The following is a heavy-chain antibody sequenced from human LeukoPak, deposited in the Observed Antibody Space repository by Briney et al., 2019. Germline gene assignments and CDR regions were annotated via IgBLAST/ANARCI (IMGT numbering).Heavy chain of an antibody. V-gene: IGHV4-59*01. CDR1: GGSISNYY. CDR3: ARDAWAAPYYYYYYMDV. Sequence: SETLSLTCTVSGGSISNYYWSWIRQPPGKGLEWIGYIYYSGSTNYNPSLKSRVTISVDTSKNQFSLKLSSVTAADTAVYYCARDAWAAPYYYYYYMDVWGKGTTVTVSS. CDR2: IYYSGST. J-gene: IGHJ6*03. D-gene: IGHD2-15*01.